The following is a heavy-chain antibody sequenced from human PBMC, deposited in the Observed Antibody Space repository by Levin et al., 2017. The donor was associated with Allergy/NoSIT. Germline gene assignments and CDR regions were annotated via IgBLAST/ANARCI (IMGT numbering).Heavy chain of an antibody. V-gene: IGHV3-23*01. CDR2: ITTSGGTT. CDR3: AKRGSREFDC. D-gene: IGHD6-13*01. J-gene: IGHJ4*02. Sequence: GGSLRLSCAASGFTFSSYAMSWVRQAPGKGLEWVSGITTSGGTTSYADSVKGRFSISRDNSKNTLYLQMNSLRAEDTAVYYCAKRGSREFDCWGQGTLVTVSS. CDR1: GFTFSSYA.